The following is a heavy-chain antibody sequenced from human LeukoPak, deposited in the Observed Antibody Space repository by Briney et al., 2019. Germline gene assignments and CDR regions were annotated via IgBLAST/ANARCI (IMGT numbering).Heavy chain of an antibody. J-gene: IGHJ4*02. Sequence: ASVKVSCKVFGYTLTELSMHWVRQAPGKGLEWMGGFVPEDGETIYAQQFQGRLTLTEDSSTDTAYMELSSLRSEDTAIYFCATSGVVEVVPLEVTNDYWGQGILVTVSS. CDR1: GYTLTELS. D-gene: IGHD3-3*01. CDR2: FVPEDGET. CDR3: ATSGVVEVVPLEVTNDY. V-gene: IGHV1-24*01.